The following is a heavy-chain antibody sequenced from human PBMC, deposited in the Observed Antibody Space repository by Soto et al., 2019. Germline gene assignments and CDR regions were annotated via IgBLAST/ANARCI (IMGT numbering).Heavy chain of an antibody. D-gene: IGHD3-16*01. Sequence: PSETRSRTGTVAGGSISSGYWTWIRQPPGKGLEWIASFYYTGSADDNPSLKSRMTGSVASCRTQFSRRLRSVTAADSVVYYCARALLRGPREYYFGMDVWGQGATVAVSS. CDR3: ARALLRGPREYYFGMDV. J-gene: IGHJ6*02. CDR2: FYYTGSA. V-gene: IGHV4-59*01. CDR1: GGSISSGY.